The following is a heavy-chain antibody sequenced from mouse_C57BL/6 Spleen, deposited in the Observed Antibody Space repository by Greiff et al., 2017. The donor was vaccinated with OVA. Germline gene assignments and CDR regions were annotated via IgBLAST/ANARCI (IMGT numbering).Heavy chain of an antibody. J-gene: IGHJ4*01. V-gene: IGHV1-22*01. CDR2: INPNNGGT. Sequence: SGPELVKPGASVKMSCKASGYTFTDYNMHWVKQSHGKSLEWIGYINPNNGGTSYNQKFKGKATLTVNKSSSTAYMELRSLTSEDSAVYYCASYDGYPYYAMDYWGQGTSVTVSS. CDR1: GYTFTDYN. CDR3: ASYDGYPYYAMDY. D-gene: IGHD2-3*01.